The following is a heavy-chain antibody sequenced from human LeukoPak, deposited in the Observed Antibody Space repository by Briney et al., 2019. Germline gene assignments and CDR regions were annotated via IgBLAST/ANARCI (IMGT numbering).Heavy chain of an antibody. CDR2: IYYSGST. CDR1: GGSISSSSYY. Sequence: SETLSLTCTVSGGSISSSSYYWGWIRQPPGKGLEWIGSIYYSGSTYYNPSLKSRVTISVDTSKNQFSLKLSSVTAADTAVYYCARGRTYYDFWSGYYHNWFDPWGQGTLVTVSS. J-gene: IGHJ5*02. CDR3: ARGRTYYDFWSGYYHNWFDP. V-gene: IGHV4-39*07. D-gene: IGHD3-3*01.